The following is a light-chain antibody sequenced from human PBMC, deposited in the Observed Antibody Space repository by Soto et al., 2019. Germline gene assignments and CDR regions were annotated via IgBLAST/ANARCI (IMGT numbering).Light chain of an antibody. CDR1: QTIGTY. V-gene: IGKV3-15*01. CDR2: GAS. Sequence: EIVMMQSPSTLSVSPGESATLSCKASQTIGTYLAWYQQKPGQAPRLLIYGASTRATGVPARFSGGVSGTEYTLTISSLQSEDFAIYHCQQYDNLPPWTFCQGTKV. J-gene: IGKJ1*01. CDR3: QQYDNLPPWT.